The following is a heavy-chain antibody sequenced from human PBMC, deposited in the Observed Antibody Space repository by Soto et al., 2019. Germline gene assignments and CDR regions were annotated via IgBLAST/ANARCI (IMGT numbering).Heavy chain of an antibody. V-gene: IGHV3-23*01. CDR3: AEVVGDGNDYYSF. CDR1: GFTFSSCA. CDR2: ISGNGGST. J-gene: IGHJ4*02. Sequence: EVQLLESGGGLVQPGASLRLSCAASGFTFSSCAMGWVRQAPGKGLEWVSGISGNGGSTYYPDSVKGRFTISRDTSKNTLYLQMDSLGAEATAIYDCAEVVGDGNDYYSFWGQGTLVTVSS. D-gene: IGHD3-22*01.